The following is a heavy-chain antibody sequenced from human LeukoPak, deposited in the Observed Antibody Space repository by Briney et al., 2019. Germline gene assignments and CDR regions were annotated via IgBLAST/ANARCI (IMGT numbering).Heavy chain of an antibody. CDR2: INTDGSST. Sequence: PGGSLRLSCAASGFTFSNYWMHWVRQAPGKGLVWVSRINTDGSSTSYVDSVKGRFTISRDNAKNTLYLQMNSLRAEDTAVYYCARDLVPEYGWGNYYNGYDYWGQGTLVTVSS. D-gene: IGHD3-10*01. CDR3: ARDLVPEYGWGNYYNGYDY. V-gene: IGHV3-74*01. J-gene: IGHJ4*02. CDR1: GFTFSNYW.